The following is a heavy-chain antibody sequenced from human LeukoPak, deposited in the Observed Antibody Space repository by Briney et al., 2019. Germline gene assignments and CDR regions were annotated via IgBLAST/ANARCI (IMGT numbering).Heavy chain of an antibody. CDR2: VSISSGTI. J-gene: IGHJ4*02. Sequence: PGRSLRLSCAASGFTFIGHNMNWVRQAPGKGLEWVSFVSISSGTIYYADSVKGRFRISRDNAKSSLDLEMNSLRAEDTAVYYCAKAPTGATNYWGQGTLVTVSS. V-gene: IGHV3-48*04. D-gene: IGHD1-26*01. CDR1: GFTFIGHN. CDR3: AKAPTGATNY.